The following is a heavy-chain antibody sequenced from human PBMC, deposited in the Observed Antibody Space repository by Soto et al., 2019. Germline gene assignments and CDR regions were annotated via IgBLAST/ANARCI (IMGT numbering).Heavy chain of an antibody. J-gene: IGHJ4*02. D-gene: IGHD2-15*01. CDR2: IWYDGSNK. Sequence: QVQLVESGGGVVQPGRSLRLSCAASGFTFSSYGMHWVRQAPGKGLEWVALIWYDGSNKYYADSVKGRFTISRDNSKNTLYLQMNSLRAEDTAVYYCARAGYCSGGSCTGYFDYWGQGTLVTVSS. CDR3: ARAGYCSGGSCTGYFDY. CDR1: GFTFSSYG. V-gene: IGHV3-33*01.